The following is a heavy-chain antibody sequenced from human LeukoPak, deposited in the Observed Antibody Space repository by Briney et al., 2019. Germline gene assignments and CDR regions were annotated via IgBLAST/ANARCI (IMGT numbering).Heavy chain of an antibody. V-gene: IGHV4-34*01. D-gene: IGHD1-14*01. Sequence: SETLSLTCAVYGGAFSGYYWSWIRQPPGKGLEWIGEINHSGSTNYNPSLKSRVTISVDTSKNQFSLKLSSVTAADTAVYYCARAKVEPRGPCADYWGQGTLVTVSS. CDR3: ARAKVEPRGPCADY. CDR2: INHSGST. CDR1: GGAFSGYY. J-gene: IGHJ4*02.